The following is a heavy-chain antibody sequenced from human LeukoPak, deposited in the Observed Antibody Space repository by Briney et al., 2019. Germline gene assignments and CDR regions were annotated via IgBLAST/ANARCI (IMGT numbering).Heavy chain of an antibody. CDR2: INHSGST. Sequence: PSETLSLTCAVYGGSFSGYYWSWIRQPPGKGLEWIGEINHSGSTNYNPSLKSRVTISLDTSKNHFSLKLTSVTAADTAVYYCARDLVYSSSWADAFDIWGQGTMVTVSS. J-gene: IGHJ3*02. D-gene: IGHD6-13*01. CDR3: ARDLVYSSSWADAFDI. CDR1: GGSFSGYY. V-gene: IGHV4-34*01.